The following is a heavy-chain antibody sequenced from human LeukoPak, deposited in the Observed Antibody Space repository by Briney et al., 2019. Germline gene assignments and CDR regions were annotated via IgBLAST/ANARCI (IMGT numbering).Heavy chain of an antibody. Sequence: PSETLSLTCTVSGGSISSYCWSWIRQPPGKGLEWIGYIYYSGSTNYNPSLKSRVTISVDTSKNQFSLKLSSVTAADTAVYYCAGGSCTNGVCYYYGMDVWGQGTTVTVSS. J-gene: IGHJ6*02. V-gene: IGHV4-59*01. CDR1: GGSISSYC. CDR3: AGGSCTNGVCYYYGMDV. D-gene: IGHD2-8*01. CDR2: IYYSGST.